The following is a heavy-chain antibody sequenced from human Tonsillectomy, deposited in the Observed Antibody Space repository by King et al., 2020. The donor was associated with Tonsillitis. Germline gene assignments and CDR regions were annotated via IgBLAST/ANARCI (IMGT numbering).Heavy chain of an antibody. CDR3: ARDVGVVAATTAGRNNWFDP. V-gene: IGHV1-69*09. CDR2: IIPILGIA. J-gene: IGHJ5*02. D-gene: IGHD2-15*01. CDR1: GGTFSSYA. Sequence: QLVQSGAEVKKPGSSVKVSCKASGGTFSSYAISWVRQAPGQGLEWMGRIIPILGIANYAQKFQGRVTITADKSTSTAYMELSSLRSEDTAVYYCARDVGVVAATTAGRNNWFDPWGQGTLVTVSS.